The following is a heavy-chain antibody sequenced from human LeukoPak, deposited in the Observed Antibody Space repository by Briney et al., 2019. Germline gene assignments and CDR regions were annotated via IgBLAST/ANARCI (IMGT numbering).Heavy chain of an antibody. CDR3: AKDGPTSYSSSWYADY. CDR2: INNGGAGT. CDR1: GSTFSAYA. V-gene: IGHV3-23*01. D-gene: IGHD6-13*01. Sequence: PGGSLRLSCAASGSTFSAYAMTWVRRAPGKGLEWVSAINNGGAGTYYADSVKGRFTISRDNSKSTLYLQMDSLRPEDTAVYYCAKDGPTSYSSSWYADYWGQGTLVTVSS. J-gene: IGHJ4*02.